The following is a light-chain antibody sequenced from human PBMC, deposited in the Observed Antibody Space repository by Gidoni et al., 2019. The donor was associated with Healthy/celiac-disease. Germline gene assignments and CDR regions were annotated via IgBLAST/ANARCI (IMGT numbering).Light chain of an antibody. CDR2: GAS. J-gene: IGKJ4*01. CDR3: QQYNNWPPA. CDR1: QSVSST. Sequence: EIVMTQSPATLSVSPGERSTLSCRASQSVSSTLAWYQQKPGQAPRLLIYGASTRATGIPASFSGSGSGTEFTLTISSLQSEDFAVYYCQQYNNWPPAFGGGTKVEIK. V-gene: IGKV3-15*01.